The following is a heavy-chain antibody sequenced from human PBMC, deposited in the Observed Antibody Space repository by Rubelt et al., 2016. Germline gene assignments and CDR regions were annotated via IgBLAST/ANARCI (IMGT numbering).Heavy chain of an antibody. CDR3: ARVSTTISRGWFDP. V-gene: IGHV4-39*07. J-gene: IGHJ5*02. CDR2: IYFSGSS. Sequence: QLQLQESGPGLVKPSETLSLTCTVSGGSISSSSYYWGWIRQPPGKGLEWIASIYFSGSSYYNPSLKSRVTISVDTSKNHFSRMLTAWTAADAAVYYCARVSTTISRGWFDPWGQGTLVTVSS. D-gene: IGHD3-3*01. CDR1: GGSISSSSYY.